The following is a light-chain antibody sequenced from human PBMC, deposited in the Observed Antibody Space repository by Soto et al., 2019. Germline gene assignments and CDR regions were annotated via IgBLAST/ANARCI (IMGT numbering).Light chain of an antibody. CDR2: LGS. J-gene: IGKJ1*01. V-gene: IGKV2-28*01. CDR3: MQTLQTLWT. Sequence: DIVMTQSPLSLPVTPGEPASISCRSSQSLLNSNGYNYFHWYLQKPGQSPQVVIYLGSNRASGVPDRFSGSGSGADFTLKISRVEAEDVGVYYCMQTLQTLWTFGQGTKVEIK. CDR1: QSLLNSNGYNY.